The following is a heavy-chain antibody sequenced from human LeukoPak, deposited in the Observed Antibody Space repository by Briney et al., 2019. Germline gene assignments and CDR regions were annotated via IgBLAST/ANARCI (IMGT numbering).Heavy chain of an antibody. CDR1: GFTFSDYS. CDR3: AKDRGYRNTNSGGYPLFDF. J-gene: IGHJ4*02. Sequence: PGGSLRLSCAASGFTFSDYSINWVRQAPGKGLEWISYIHPSGTPIHHAASVQGRFSISRDNVKNSLYLEMNNLRAEDTAVYYCAKDRGYRNTNSGGYPLFDFWGQGILVTVSS. CDR2: IHPSGTPI. V-gene: IGHV3-48*04. D-gene: IGHD2-15*01.